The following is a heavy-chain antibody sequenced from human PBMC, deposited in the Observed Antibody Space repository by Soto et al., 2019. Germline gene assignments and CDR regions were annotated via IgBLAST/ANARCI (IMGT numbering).Heavy chain of an antibody. CDR3: ARVSGSGSLTNWFDP. CDR1: GGSITNYY. CDR2: IYYTGST. D-gene: IGHD3-10*01. J-gene: IGHJ5*02. V-gene: IGHV4-59*01. Sequence: SETLSLTCTVSGGSITNYYWSWIRQPPGKRLEWIGHIYYTGSTIYNPSLESRVTISVDTSKNHFSLTLTSMTAADTAFYYCARVSGSGSLTNWFDPWGRGTLVTVSS.